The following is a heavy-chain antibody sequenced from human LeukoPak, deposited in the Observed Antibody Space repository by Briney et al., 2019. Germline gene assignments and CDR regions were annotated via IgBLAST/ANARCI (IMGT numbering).Heavy chain of an antibody. D-gene: IGHD3-3*01. Sequence: PGGSLRLSCAASGFTFSSYAMSWVRQAPGKGLEWVSAISGSGGSTYYADSVKGRFTISRDNSKNTLYLQMNSLRAEDTAVYYCARDLAPYYDFWSGYQTGWFDPWGQGTLVTVSS. CDR1: GFTFSSYA. V-gene: IGHV3-23*01. CDR3: ARDLAPYYDFWSGYQTGWFDP. J-gene: IGHJ5*02. CDR2: ISGSGGST.